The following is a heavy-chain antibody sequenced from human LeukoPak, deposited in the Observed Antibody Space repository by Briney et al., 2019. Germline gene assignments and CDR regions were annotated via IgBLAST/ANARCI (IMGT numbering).Heavy chain of an antibody. D-gene: IGHD1-26*01. J-gene: IGHJ4*02. CDR2: TYYSGST. V-gene: IGHV4-59*08. CDR3: ARHGASGSYLYYFDY. CDR1: GGSISSYY. Sequence: SETLSLTCTVSGGSISSYYWSWIRQTPGKGLEWIGYTYYSGSTNYNPSLKSRVTISVDTSKNQFSLKLSSVTAADTAVYFCARHGASGSYLYYFDYWGQGTLVTVSS.